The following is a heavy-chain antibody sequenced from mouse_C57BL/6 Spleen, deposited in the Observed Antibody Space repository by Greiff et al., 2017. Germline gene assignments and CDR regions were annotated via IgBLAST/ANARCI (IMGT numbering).Heavy chain of an antibody. D-gene: IGHD1-1*01. CDR2: INPNNGGT. Sequence: VQLQQSGPELVKPGASVKISCKASGYTFTDYYMNWVKQSHGKSLEWIGDINPNNGGTSYNQKFKGKATLTVDKSSSTAYMELRSLTSEDSAVYYCASGGYGRTFDYWGQGTTLTVSS. CDR3: ASGGYGRTFDY. CDR1: GYTFTDYY. V-gene: IGHV1-26*01. J-gene: IGHJ2*01.